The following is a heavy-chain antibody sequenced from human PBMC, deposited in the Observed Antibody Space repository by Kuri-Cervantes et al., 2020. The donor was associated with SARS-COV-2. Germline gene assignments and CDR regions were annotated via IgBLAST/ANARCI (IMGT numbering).Heavy chain of an antibody. J-gene: IGHJ5*02. CDR3: AKGGYCSSTSCSPRWFDP. CDR2: IYYSGST. Sequence: SETLSLTCTVSGGSISSYYWSWIRQPPGKGLEWIGYIYYSGSTNYNPSLKSRVTISVDTSKNQFSLKLSSVTAADTAVYYCAKGGYCSSTSCSPRWFDPWGQGTLVTVSS. V-gene: IGHV4-59*01. CDR1: GGSISSYY. D-gene: IGHD2-2*01.